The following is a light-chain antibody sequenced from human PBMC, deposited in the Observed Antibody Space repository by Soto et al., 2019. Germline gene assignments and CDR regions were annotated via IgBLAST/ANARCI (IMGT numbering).Light chain of an antibody. Sequence: QSVLTQPPSASGSPGQSVTISCTGTSSDVGGSTYVSWYQQHPGKAPKLMIYEVSSRPSEVPDRCSGSKSGNTASLTVSGLQSEDEADYYCSSYAGSSNMIFGGGTKVTVL. CDR2: EVS. CDR3: SSYAGSSNMI. J-gene: IGLJ2*01. V-gene: IGLV2-8*01. CDR1: SSDVGGSTY.